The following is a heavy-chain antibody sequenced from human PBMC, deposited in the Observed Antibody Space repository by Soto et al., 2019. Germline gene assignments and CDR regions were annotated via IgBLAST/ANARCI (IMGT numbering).Heavy chain of an antibody. D-gene: IGHD3-10*01. CDR1: GFTFSSYN. J-gene: IGHJ6*02. CDR2: ISFDGANT. Sequence: AGGSLRLSCVVSGFTFSSYNMHWVRQAPGEGLEWVAVISFDGANTFYADSVKGRFTISRDISRDTLYLQMSRLRVEDTAVYYCARDYYYGSGNYYRADYYHYGMDVWGQGTTVTVSS. CDR3: ARDYYYGSGNYYRADYYHYGMDV. V-gene: IGHV3-30-3*01.